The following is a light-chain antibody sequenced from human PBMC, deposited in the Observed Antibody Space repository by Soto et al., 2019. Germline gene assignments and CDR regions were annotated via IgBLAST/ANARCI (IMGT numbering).Light chain of an antibody. V-gene: IGLV2-14*01. CDR3: SSYTSSSTPHV. J-gene: IGLJ1*01. CDR2: DVS. Sequence: QSVVTQPASVSGSPGQSITISCTGTSSDVGGYNYVSWYQQHPGKAPKLMIYDVSNRPSGVSNRFSGSKSGNTASLTISGLQAEDEADYYCSSYTSSSTPHVFGTGTKVTVL. CDR1: SSDVGGYNY.